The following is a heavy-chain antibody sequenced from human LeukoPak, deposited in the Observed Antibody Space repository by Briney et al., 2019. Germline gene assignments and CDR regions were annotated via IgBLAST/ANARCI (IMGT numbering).Heavy chain of an antibody. CDR2: IYPGDSDT. D-gene: IGHD1-26*01. CDR3: ARPQPEVGATPYYFDC. CDR1: GYSFTSYW. V-gene: IGHV5-51*01. Sequence: GESLKISCKGSGYSFTSYWIGWVRQMPGKGLEWMGIIYPGDSDTRYSPSFQGQVTISADKSISTAYLQWSSLKASDTAMYYCARPQPEVGATPYYFDCWGQGTLVTVSS. J-gene: IGHJ4*02.